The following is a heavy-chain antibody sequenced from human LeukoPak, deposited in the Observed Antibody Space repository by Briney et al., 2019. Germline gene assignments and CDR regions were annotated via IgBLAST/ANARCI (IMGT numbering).Heavy chain of an antibody. CDR3: ARRPYYYDSSGYPMYYFDY. J-gene: IGHJ4*02. CDR1: GGSFSSYY. V-gene: IGHV4-59*08. D-gene: IGHD3-22*01. Sequence: ASETLSLTCTASGGSFSSYYWRWIRQPPGKGLEWIGYIYYSGSTNYNPSLESRVTISVDTSKNQFSLKLSSVTAADTAVYYCARRPYYYDSSGYPMYYFDYWGQGTLVTVSS. CDR2: IYYSGST.